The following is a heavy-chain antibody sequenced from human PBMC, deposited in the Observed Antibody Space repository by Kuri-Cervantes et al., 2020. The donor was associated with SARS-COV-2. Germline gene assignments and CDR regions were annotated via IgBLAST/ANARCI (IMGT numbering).Heavy chain of an antibody. D-gene: IGHD3-22*01. J-gene: IGHJ5*02. CDR3: ARGPRTTLYYYDSSGYSP. CDR2: IYYSGST. Sequence: GSLRLSCTVSGGSISSSSYYWGWIRQPPGKGLEWIGYIYYSGSTNYNPSLKSRVTVSVDTSKNQFPLKLSSVTAADTAVYYCARGPRTTLYYYDSSGYSPWGQGTLVTVSS. V-gene: IGHV4-39*06. CDR1: GGSISSSSYY.